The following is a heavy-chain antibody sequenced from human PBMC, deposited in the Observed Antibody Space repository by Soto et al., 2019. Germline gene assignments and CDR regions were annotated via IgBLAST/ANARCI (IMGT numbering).Heavy chain of an antibody. V-gene: IGHV1-18*01. CDR2: INSHNGKT. J-gene: IGHJ6*02. CDR3: ARGITFGGVFNGMEV. D-gene: IGHD3-16*01. CDR1: GYPFTSYS. Sequence: ASAKVSCKDSGYPFTSYSCGITWVSQDPGQGLEWMVWINSHNGKTYYAQKLQGRVNMTTDPSTSTAYMEVRSLSSDHTAVCYYARGITFGGVFNGMEVCG.